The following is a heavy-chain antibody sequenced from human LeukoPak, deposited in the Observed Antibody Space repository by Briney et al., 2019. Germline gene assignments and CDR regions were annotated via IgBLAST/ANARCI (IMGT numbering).Heavy chain of an antibody. CDR2: IYYSGST. CDR1: GGSISSSSYY. Sequence: SETLSLTCTVSGGSISSSSYYWGWIRQPPGKGLEWIGSIYYSGSTYYNPSLKSRATISVDKSKNQVSLKLTSVTVADTAVYYCACPKSYYYYIDVWGKGTTVTVSS. V-gene: IGHV4-39*07. J-gene: IGHJ6*03. CDR3: ACPKSYYYYIDV.